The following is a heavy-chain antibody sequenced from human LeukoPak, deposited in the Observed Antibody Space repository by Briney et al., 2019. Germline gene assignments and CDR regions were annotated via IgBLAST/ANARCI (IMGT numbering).Heavy chain of an antibody. J-gene: IGHJ6*02. V-gene: IGHV4-34*01. CDR1: GGSFSRYY. Sequence: SETMSLTCAVYGGSFSRYYCSWIRQPPGEGLEWIGEINHSGSTNYNPSLKSRVTISVDTSKNQFSLKLSSVTAADTAVYYCARDSRTARGYYYGMDVWGQGTTVTVSS. D-gene: IGHD1-26*01. CDR3: ARDSRTARGYYYGMDV. CDR2: INHSGST.